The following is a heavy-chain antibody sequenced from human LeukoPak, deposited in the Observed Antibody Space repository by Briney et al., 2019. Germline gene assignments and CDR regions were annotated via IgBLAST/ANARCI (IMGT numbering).Heavy chain of an antibody. CDR2: ISRSGGTI. V-gene: IGHV3-11*01. Sequence: GGSLRLSCAASGFTFSDHYMSWIRQAPGKGLEWVSCISRSGGTIYYADSVKGRFTISRDNAKNSLYLQMNSLRAEDTAVYYCARFSAMDVWGQGTTVTVSS. CDR1: GFTFSDHY. J-gene: IGHJ6*02. CDR3: ARFSAMDV.